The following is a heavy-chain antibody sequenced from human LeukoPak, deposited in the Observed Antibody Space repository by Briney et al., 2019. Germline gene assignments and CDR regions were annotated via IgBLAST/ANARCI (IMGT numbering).Heavy chain of an antibody. J-gene: IGHJ5*02. CDR1: GFTFSSYG. Sequence: GGSLRLSCAASGFTFSSYGMHWARQAPGKGLEWVAVIWYDGSNKYYADSVKGRFTISRDNSKNTLYLQMNSLRAEDTAVYYCALLWFGELPWFDPWGQGTLVTVSS. CDR2: IWYDGSNK. CDR3: ALLWFGELPWFDP. V-gene: IGHV3-33*01. D-gene: IGHD3-10*01.